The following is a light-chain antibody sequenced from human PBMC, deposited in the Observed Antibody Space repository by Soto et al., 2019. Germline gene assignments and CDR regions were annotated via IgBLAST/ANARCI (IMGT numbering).Light chain of an antibody. V-gene: IGKV3-15*01. CDR1: RNINRK. CDR3: QQYYDYPPLI. Sequence: EIVMTQSPATLSVSPGERATLSCRASRNINRKLAWYQQKPGQAPRLLISGASTRATGIPARFSGSGSGTEFTLTISSLQYEDFAVYYCQQYYDYPPLIFGGGTNVEIK. J-gene: IGKJ4*01. CDR2: GAS.